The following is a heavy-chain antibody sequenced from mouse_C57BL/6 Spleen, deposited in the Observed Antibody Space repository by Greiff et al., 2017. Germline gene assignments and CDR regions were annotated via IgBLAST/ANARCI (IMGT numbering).Heavy chain of an antibody. CDR3: ASAGDGGFAY. CDR2: IYPRSGNT. Sequence: QVQLKESGAELARPGASVKLSCKASGYTFTSYGISWVKQRTGQGLEWIGEIYPRSGNTYYNEKFKGKATLTADKSSSTAYMELRSLTSEDSAVYFCASAGDGGFAYWGQGTLVTVSA. J-gene: IGHJ3*01. CDR1: GYTFTSYG. V-gene: IGHV1-81*01. D-gene: IGHD2-13*01.